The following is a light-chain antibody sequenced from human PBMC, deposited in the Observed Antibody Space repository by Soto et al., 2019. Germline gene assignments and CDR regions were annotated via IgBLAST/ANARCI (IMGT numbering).Light chain of an antibody. V-gene: IGLV2-11*01. J-gene: IGLJ3*02. CDR2: DVT. CDR1: SSDVGRYDY. CDR3: CSYTYTSTPGM. Sequence: QSALTQPRSVSGSPGQSVTISCTATSSDVGRYDYFSWYQQHPGKAPKLIIYDVTKRPSGVPDRFSGSKSGDTASLTISGLQAEDEADYHCCSYTYTSTPGMFAGGTKLTVL.